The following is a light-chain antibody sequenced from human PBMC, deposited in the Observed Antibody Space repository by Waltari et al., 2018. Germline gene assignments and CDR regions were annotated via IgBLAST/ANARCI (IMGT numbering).Light chain of an antibody. J-gene: IGKJ3*01. CDR3: QQARSFPST. Sequence: DIQMTQSPSSVSASVGDRVTITCRASQDISNWLAWYQQKPGKAPKLLIYAASSLQIGVPERFSGSGSGTEFTLTISSLQPEDFGTYYCQQARSFPSTFGPGTKVDMK. CDR1: QDISNW. V-gene: IGKV1-12*01. CDR2: AAS.